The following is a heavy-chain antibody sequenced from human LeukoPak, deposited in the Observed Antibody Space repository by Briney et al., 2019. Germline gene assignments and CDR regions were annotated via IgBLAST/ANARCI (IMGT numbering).Heavy chain of an antibody. J-gene: IGHJ4*02. D-gene: IGHD1-26*01. V-gene: IGHV3-30*02. CDR3: GVRGIVGATSQDY. CDR1: GFTFSSYG. CDR2: IRYDGSNK. Sequence: PGGSLTLSCSVSGFTFSSYGMHWVRQAPGQGLEWVAFIRYDGSNKYYADPVKGRFTISRDIFKNTLYLEMNSLRAEDTAVYYCGVRGIVGATSQDYWGKGPLVTVSS.